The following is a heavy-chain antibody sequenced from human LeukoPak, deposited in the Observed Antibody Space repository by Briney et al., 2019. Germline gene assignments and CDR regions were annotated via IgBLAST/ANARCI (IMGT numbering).Heavy chain of an antibody. CDR3: AKEPRGSGELFDY. V-gene: IGHV3-23*01. CDR2: ISGSGGST. CDR1: GVTSRGYA. J-gene: IGHJ4*02. D-gene: IGHD6-19*01. Sequence: GSLRVSCAHPGVTSRGYAMSWVREALGKGRWRVSAISGSGGSTYYADSVKGRFTISRDNSKNTLYLQMNSLRAEDTAVYYCAKEPRGSGELFDYWGQGTLVTVSS.